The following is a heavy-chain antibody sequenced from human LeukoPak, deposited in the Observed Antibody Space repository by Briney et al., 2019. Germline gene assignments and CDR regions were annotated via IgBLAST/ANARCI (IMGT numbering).Heavy chain of an antibody. CDR1: GFIYSDWW. J-gene: IGHJ6*02. V-gene: IGHV3-7*01. D-gene: IGHD2-2*01. Sequence: GGSLRLSCVASGFIYSDWWMNWVRQAPGKGLEWVADIKQDGSEKYYVDSVKGRFTISRDNAKNSLYLQMNSLRAEDTAVYYCARDLVVPAAISRYYYYGMDVWGQGTTVTVSS. CDR2: IKQDGSEK. CDR3: ARDLVVPAAISRYYYYGMDV.